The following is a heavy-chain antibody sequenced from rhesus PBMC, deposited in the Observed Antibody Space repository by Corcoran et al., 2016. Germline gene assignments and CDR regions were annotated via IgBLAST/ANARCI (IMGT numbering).Heavy chain of an antibody. CDR3: ARGAPGPRNFVGYYCDD. CDR2: ITYSGST. D-gene: IGHD3-3*01. Sequence: QVQLQESGPGLVKPSETLSLTCAVSGYSISGYYWSWIRQAPGKGLEWSGYITYSGSTHYNPSLKSGVTSSSDTSKNQFSRELGSGTAADTAVYYCARGAPGPRNFVGYYCDDWGQGVLVTVSS. J-gene: IGHJ4*01. V-gene: IGHV4-122*02. CDR1: GYSISGYY.